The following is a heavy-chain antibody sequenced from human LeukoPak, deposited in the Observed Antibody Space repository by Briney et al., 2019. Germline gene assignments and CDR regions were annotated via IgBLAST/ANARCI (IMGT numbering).Heavy chain of an antibody. J-gene: IGHJ4*02. CDR3: ARDGSFWRGYPYYYDY. CDR2: IWYDGSNK. Sequence: GRSLRLSCAASGXTFSSYGMHWVRQAPGKGLEWVAMIWYDGSNKYYEDSVKGRFTISRDNSKNTLYLQVNSLRAEDTAVYYCARDGSFWRGYPYYYDYWGQGNLVTVSS. V-gene: IGHV3-33*01. CDR1: GXTFSSYG. D-gene: IGHD3-3*01.